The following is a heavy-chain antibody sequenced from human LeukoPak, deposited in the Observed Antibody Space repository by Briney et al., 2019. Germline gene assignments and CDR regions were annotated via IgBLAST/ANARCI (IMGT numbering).Heavy chain of an antibody. CDR2: ISGGGVTT. CDR1: GFSFGGHW. D-gene: IGHD6-13*01. J-gene: IGHJ5*02. Sequence: PGGSLRLSCVASGFSFGGHWMTWARQAPGKGLEWVSTISGGGVTTYYADSVKGRLTISRDNSKNTVSLQMNSLRDDDTAVYFCARESPVAAVGRSWFDPWGQGTLVTVSS. V-gene: IGHV3-23*01. CDR3: ARESPVAAVGRSWFDP.